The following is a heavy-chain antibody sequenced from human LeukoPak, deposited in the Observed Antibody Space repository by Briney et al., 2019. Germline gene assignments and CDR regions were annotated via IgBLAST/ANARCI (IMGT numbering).Heavy chain of an antibody. Sequence: ASVKVSCKASGYIFIGYYMHWVRQAPGQGLEWMGWINPNSGNTGYAQKFQGRVTMTRNTSISTAYMELSSLKSEDTAVYYCARLLYSSSWYPLGYWGQGTLVAVSS. V-gene: IGHV1-8*02. D-gene: IGHD6-13*01. CDR1: GYIFIGYY. CDR2: INPNSGNT. CDR3: ARLLYSSSWYPLGY. J-gene: IGHJ4*02.